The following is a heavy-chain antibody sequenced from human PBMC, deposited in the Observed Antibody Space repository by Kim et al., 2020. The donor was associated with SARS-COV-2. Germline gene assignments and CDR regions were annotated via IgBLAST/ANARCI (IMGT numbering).Heavy chain of an antibody. J-gene: IGHJ4*02. Sequence: GESLKISCKGSGYSFTSYWIGWVRQMPGKGLEWMGIIYPGDSDTRYSPSFQGQVTISADKSISTAYLQWSSLKASDTAMYYCARLGRLDLGVWARGLLDAAYYYFAYGGQGPLVPVSS. V-gene: IGHV5-51*01. D-gene: IGHD3-16*01. CDR3: ARLGRLDLGVWARGLLDAAYYYFAY. CDR2: IYPGDSDT. CDR1: GYSFTSYW.